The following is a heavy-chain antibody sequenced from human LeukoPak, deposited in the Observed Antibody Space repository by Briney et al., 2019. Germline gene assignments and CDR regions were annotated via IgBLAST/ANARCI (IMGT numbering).Heavy chain of an antibody. J-gene: IGHJ4*02. CDR3: ARSGYGDYPSN. V-gene: IGHV3-30*04. CDR2: IAYDGTIR. Sequence: GGSLRLSCAASEFTFSNYAMGWVRQAPGKGLEWVTVIAYDGTIRYYADSVKGRFTISRDDSQNTLYLQMNSLRSDDTAVYYCARSGYGDYPSNWGQGTLVTVSS. D-gene: IGHD4-17*01. CDR1: EFTFSNYA.